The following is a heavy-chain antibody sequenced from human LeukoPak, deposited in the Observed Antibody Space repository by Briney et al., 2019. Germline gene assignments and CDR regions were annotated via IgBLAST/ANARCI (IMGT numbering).Heavy chain of an antibody. V-gene: IGHV4-39*01. CDR1: GGSISSSSYY. Sequence: SETLSLTCTVSGGSISSSSYYWGWIRQPPGKGLEWIGGIYYSGSTYYNPSLKSRVTISVDTSKNQFSLKLSSVTAADTAVYYCARGVTYYYGSGSYYMFDYWGQGTLVTVSS. D-gene: IGHD3-10*01. J-gene: IGHJ4*02. CDR3: ARGVTYYYGSGSYYMFDY. CDR2: IYYSGST.